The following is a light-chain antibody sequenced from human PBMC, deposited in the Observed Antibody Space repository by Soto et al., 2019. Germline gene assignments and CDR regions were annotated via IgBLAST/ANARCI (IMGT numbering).Light chain of an antibody. CDR1: QSIGRN. Sequence: DIQMTQSPASLSASVGDRVTISCRASQSIGRNLNWYQQKPGKAPNLLIFTSSSLQSGVPSRFSGSGSGTDFIFTISNLQPEDFATYFCQQSYSTPPTFGQGTKVEIK. CDR2: TSS. CDR3: QQSYSTPPT. V-gene: IGKV1-39*01. J-gene: IGKJ1*01.